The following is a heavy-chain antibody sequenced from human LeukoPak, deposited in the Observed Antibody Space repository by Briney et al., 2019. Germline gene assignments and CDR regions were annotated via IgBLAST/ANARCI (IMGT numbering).Heavy chain of an antibody. J-gene: IGHJ4*02. Sequence: SETLSLTCTVSGGSISSGDYYWSWIRQPPGKGLEWIGYIYYSGSTYYNPSLKSRITMSVDTSKNQFSLRLSSATAADTAVYYCASYYVGNPRYWGQGTLVTVSS. D-gene: IGHD4-23*01. CDR3: ASYYVGNPRY. V-gene: IGHV4-30-4*01. CDR1: GGSISSGDYY. CDR2: IYYSGST.